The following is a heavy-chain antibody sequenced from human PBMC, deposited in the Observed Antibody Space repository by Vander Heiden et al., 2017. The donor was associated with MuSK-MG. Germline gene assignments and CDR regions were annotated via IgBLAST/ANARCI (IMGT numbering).Heavy chain of an antibody. CDR2: VSWDGSIT. Sequence: VHLVESGGAVMQPGVSLRLACAASGFTFDDYATHWVRQAPGKGLEWVSLVSWDGSITNYAGSVKGRFTISRDNRKNFVYLQMNRLTFEDTALYYCARESSSSAVGILDHWGQGTLVSVPS. D-gene: IGHD6-25*01. CDR1: GFTFDDYA. CDR3: ARESSSSAVGILDH. V-gene: IGHV3-43*01. J-gene: IGHJ1*01.